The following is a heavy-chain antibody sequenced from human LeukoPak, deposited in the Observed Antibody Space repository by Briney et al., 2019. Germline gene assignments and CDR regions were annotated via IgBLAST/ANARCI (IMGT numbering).Heavy chain of an antibody. CDR2: IYHSGST. Sequence: PSETLSLTCTVSGYSISSGYYWGWIRQPPGKGLEWIGSIYHSGSTYYNPSLKSRVTISVDTSKNQFSLKLSSVTAADTAVYYCARDDGEMATAFDYWGQGTLVTVSS. D-gene: IGHD5-24*01. CDR1: GYSISSGYY. J-gene: IGHJ4*02. CDR3: ARDDGEMATAFDY. V-gene: IGHV4-38-2*02.